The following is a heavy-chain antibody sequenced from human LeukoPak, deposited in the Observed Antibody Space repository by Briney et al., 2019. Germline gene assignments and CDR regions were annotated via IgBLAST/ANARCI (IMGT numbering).Heavy chain of an antibody. V-gene: IGHV3-30*02. CDR3: ARDIGYSYGYNYYYYMDV. CDR2: IRYDGSNK. D-gene: IGHD5-18*01. Sequence: GGSLRLSCAASGFPFSSYGMHWVRQAPGKGLEWVAFIRYDGSNKYYADSVKGRFTISRDNSKSTLYLQMNSLRAEGTAVYYCARDIGYSYGYNYYYYMDVWGKGTTVTISS. CDR1: GFPFSSYG. J-gene: IGHJ6*03.